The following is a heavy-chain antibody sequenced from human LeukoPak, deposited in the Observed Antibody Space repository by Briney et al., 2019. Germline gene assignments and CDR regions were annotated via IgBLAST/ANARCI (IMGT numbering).Heavy chain of an antibody. J-gene: IGHJ4*02. D-gene: IGHD3-9*01. CDR2: IYTSGST. CDR3: ARLMSDWSPFDS. Sequence: SQTLSLTCTVSSGSISSGSYYWSWIRQPAGKGLEWIGRIYTSGSTNYNPSLKSRVTISVDTSKNQFSLKLSSATAADTAVYYCARLMSDWSPFDSWGQGTLVTVSS. CDR1: SGSISSGSYY. V-gene: IGHV4-61*02.